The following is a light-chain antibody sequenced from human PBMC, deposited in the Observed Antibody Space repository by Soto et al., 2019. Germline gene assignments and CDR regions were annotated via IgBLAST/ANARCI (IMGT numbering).Light chain of an antibody. J-gene: IGKJ1*01. V-gene: IGKV3-15*01. CDR2: GAS. CDR1: QSVSSN. CDR3: QQYNNWPSWT. Sequence: EIVMTQSPATLSVSPGERATVSCRASQSVSSNLAWYQQKPGQPPRLLIYGASSRVTGIPARFSGIGSGTEFTLTISSLQSEDFAVYYWQQYNNWPSWTFGQGTKVEIK.